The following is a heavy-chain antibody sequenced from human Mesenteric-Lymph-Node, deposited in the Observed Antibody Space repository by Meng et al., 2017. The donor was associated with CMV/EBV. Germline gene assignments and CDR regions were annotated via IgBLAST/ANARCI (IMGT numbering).Heavy chain of an antibody. D-gene: IGHD1-26*01. V-gene: IGHV3-21*01. J-gene: IGHJ4*02. Sequence: GESLKISCAASRFTFSKYSMNWVRQAPGKGLEWVSSVKGRFTVSRDNAKNSLYLQMNSLRAEDTAVYYCARGAVGAIGEGLFDYWGQGTLVTVSS. CDR1: RFTFSKYS. CDR3: ARGAVGAIGEGLFDY.